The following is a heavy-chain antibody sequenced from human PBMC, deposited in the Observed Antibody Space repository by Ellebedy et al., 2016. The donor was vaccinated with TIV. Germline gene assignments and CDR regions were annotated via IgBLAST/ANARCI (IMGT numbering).Heavy chain of an antibody. Sequence: ESLKISCAASGFTFSSYAMSWIRQPPGKGLEWIGYIYHSGSTHYNPSLKSRVTISVDTSKNQFSLKLSSVTAADTAVYYCATGQRYFGWQGSAFDIWGQGTMVTVSS. D-gene: IGHD3-9*01. CDR2: IYHSGST. J-gene: IGHJ3*02. CDR3: ATGQRYFGWQGSAFDI. CDR1: GFTFSSYA. V-gene: IGHV4-59*01.